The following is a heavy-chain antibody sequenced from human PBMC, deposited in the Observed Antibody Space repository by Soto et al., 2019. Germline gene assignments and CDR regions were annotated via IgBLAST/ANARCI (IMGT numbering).Heavy chain of an antibody. CDR1: GGSISSSGYY. CDR3: ARSHYDSSGYYQSPPYYFDY. J-gene: IGHJ4*02. Sequence: PSETLSLTCTVSGGSISSSGYYWGWIRQPPGKGLEWIGSIYYSGSTYYNPSLKSRVTISVDTSKNQFSLKLSSVTAADTAVYYCARSHYDSSGYYQSPPYYFDYWGQGTLVTVSS. V-gene: IGHV4-39*01. D-gene: IGHD3-22*01. CDR2: IYYSGST.